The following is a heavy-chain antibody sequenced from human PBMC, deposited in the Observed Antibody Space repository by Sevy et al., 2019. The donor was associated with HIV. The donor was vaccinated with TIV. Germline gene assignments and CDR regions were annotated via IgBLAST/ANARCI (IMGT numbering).Heavy chain of an antibody. Sequence: GGSLRLSCEASGFSFSDYWMTWFRQAPGKGLEWVANMRQDGRETYYVDSVKGRFTVSRDNAKNSLWLQMNSLRAEDTAVYYCARGIFGSGSRLGLGYWGQGTLVTVSS. CDR2: MRQDGRET. CDR3: ARGIFGSGSRLGLGY. CDR1: GFSFSDYW. J-gene: IGHJ4*02. V-gene: IGHV3-7*03. D-gene: IGHD3-10*01.